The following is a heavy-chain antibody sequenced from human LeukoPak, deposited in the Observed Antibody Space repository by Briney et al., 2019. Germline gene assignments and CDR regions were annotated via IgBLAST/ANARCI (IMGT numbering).Heavy chain of an antibody. V-gene: IGHV3-7*03. Sequence: PGRSLRLSCAASGFTFSSYGMHWVRQAPGRGLEWVANIKQDGSEKYYVDSVKGRFTISRDNAKNSLYLQMNSLRAEDTALYYCARGLLWFGELLSPYGMDVWGQGTTVTVSS. CDR2: IKQDGSEK. D-gene: IGHD3-10*01. CDR1: GFTFSSYG. J-gene: IGHJ6*02. CDR3: ARGLLWFGELLSPYGMDV.